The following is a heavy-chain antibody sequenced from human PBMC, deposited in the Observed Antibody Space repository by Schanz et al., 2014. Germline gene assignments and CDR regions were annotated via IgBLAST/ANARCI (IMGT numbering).Heavy chain of an antibody. CDR3: AKGPYYYYYMDV. V-gene: IGHV3-33*08. CDR2: IWSDGTNE. J-gene: IGHJ6*03. CDR1: GFTFSTHA. Sequence: VQLVESGGGLVQPGRSLRLSCAASGFTFSTHAMHWVRQAPGKGLEWVAVIWSDGTNEYYADSVKGRFTISGDSSKYTVYLQMNSRRADDTAVYYCAKGPYYYYYMDVWGSGTTVTVSS.